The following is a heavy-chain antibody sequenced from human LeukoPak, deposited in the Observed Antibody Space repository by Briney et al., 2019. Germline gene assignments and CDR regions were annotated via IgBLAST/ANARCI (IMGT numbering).Heavy chain of an antibody. Sequence: PSETLSLTCAVYGGSFRGYYWSWIRQPPGKGLEWIGEINHSGSTNYNPSLKSRVTISVDTSKNQFSLKLSSVTAADTAVYYCARGLRLYYGSGSLFDYWGQGTLVTVSS. CDR2: INHSGST. D-gene: IGHD3-10*01. J-gene: IGHJ4*02. V-gene: IGHV4-34*01. CDR1: GGSFRGYY. CDR3: ARGLRLYYGSGSLFDY.